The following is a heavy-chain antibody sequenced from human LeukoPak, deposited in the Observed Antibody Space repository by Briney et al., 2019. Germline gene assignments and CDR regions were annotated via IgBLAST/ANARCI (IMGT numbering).Heavy chain of an antibody. CDR1: GFTFSSYA. J-gene: IGHJ4*02. CDR2: ISGSDGST. CDR3: AISRYSGSYPFDY. V-gene: IGHV3-23*01. Sequence: GGSLRLSCAASGFTFSSYAMSWVRQAPGKGLEWVSAISGSDGSTYYADSVKGRFTISRDNSKNTLYLQMNSLRAEDTAVYYCAISRYSGSYPFDYWGQGTLVTVSS. D-gene: IGHD1-26*01.